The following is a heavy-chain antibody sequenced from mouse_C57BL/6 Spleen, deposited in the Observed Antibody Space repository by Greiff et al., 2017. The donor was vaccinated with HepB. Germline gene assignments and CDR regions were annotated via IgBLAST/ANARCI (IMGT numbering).Heavy chain of an antibody. CDR2: IYPGDGDT. CDR3: ASCYYGSSYDYAMDY. V-gene: IGHV1-82*01. J-gene: IGHJ4*01. Sequence: LQESGPELVKPGASVKISCKASGYAFSSSWMNWVKQRPGKSLEWIGRIYPGDGDTNYNGKFKGKATLTADKSSSTAYMQLSSLTSEDSAVYFCASCYYGSSYDYAMDYWGQGTSVTVSS. D-gene: IGHD1-1*01. CDR1: GYAFSSSW.